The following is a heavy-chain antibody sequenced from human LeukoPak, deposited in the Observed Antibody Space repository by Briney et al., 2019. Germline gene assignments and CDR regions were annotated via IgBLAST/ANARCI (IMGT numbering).Heavy chain of an antibody. CDR1: GFTFDDYG. D-gene: IGHD3-3*01. V-gene: IGHV3-20*04. CDR2: ITWNGGFT. Sequence: PGGSLRLSCAASGFTFDDYGMTWVRQAPGKGLEWVSGITWNGGFTGYADSVKGRFTSSRDNAKNSLYLQMNSLRAEDTAFYYCARWWAGVIRRAFDIWGQGTMVTVSS. J-gene: IGHJ3*02. CDR3: ARWWAGVIRRAFDI.